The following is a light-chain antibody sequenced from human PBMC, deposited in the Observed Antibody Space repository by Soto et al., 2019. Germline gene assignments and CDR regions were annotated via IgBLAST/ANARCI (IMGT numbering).Light chain of an antibody. V-gene: IGLV1-44*01. CDR3: AAWDDRLNGPV. Sequence: QSVLTQLPSASGTPGQRVTISCSGGSSNIGGNTVNWYQQLPVTAPKLLIYGNNQRPSGVPDRFSGSKSATSASLAISGFQSEDEAEYYCAAWDDRLNGPVFGTGTKLTVL. CDR1: SSNIGGNT. CDR2: GNN. J-gene: IGLJ1*01.